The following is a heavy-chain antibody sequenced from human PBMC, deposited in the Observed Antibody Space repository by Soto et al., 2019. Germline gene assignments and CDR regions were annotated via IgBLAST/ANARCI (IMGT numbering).Heavy chain of an antibody. Sequence: PPGEGLEWIGSIFYSGSTYYNPSLKSRVTISVDTSKNQFSLKLNSVTAADTAVYYCAIFLKAEDSIRASRPVPAFLLTRFTDL. J-gene: IGHJ2*01. V-gene: IGHV4-39*07. CDR3: AIFLKAEDSIRASRPVPAFLLTRFTDL. D-gene: IGHD3-22*01. CDR2: IFYSGST.